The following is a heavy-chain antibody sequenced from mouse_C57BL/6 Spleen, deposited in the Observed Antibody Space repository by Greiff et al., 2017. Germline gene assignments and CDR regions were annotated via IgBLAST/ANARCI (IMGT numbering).Heavy chain of an antibody. V-gene: IGHV3-6*01. D-gene: IGHD1-1*01. J-gene: IGHJ3*01. CDR2: ISYDGSN. CDR1: GYSITSGYY. Sequence: ESGPGLVKPSQSLSLTCSVTGYSITSGYYWNWIRQFPGNKLEWMGYISYDGSNNYNPSLKNRISITRDTSKNQFFLKLNSVTTEDTATYYCAREGTTVVPFYWGQGTLVTVSA. CDR3: AREGTTVVPFY.